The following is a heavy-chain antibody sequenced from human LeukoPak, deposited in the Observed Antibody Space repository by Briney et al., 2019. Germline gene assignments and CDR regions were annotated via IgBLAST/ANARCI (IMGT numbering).Heavy chain of an antibody. CDR2: ISSSSSYI. CDR3: AREGSGWENHDAFDI. Sequence: GGSLRLSCAASGFTFSSYSMNWVRQAPGKGLEWVSSISSSSSYIYYADSVKGRFTISRDNAKNSLYLQMNSLRAEDTAVYYCAREGSGWENHDAFDIWGQGTMVTVSS. D-gene: IGHD6-19*01. J-gene: IGHJ3*02. V-gene: IGHV3-21*01. CDR1: GFTFSSYS.